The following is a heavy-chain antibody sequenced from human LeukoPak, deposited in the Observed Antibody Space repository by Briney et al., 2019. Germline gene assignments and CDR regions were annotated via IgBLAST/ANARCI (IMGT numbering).Heavy chain of an antibody. D-gene: IGHD1-14*01. CDR1: GIDFNNYG. J-gene: IGHJ4*02. Sequence: PGRSLRLSCVASGIDFNNYGIRWVRQAPGKGLEWVALIWYDGSLKYFADSVKGRFTISRDDSKNTLYLQMNSLKTEDTAMYYCITDPGHYPDYWGQGTLVTVSS. V-gene: IGHV3-33*01. CDR2: IWYDGSLK. CDR3: ITDPGHYPDY.